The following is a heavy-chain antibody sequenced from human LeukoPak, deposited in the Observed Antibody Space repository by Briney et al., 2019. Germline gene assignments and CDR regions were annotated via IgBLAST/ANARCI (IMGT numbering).Heavy chain of an antibody. D-gene: IGHD3-10*01. J-gene: IGHJ4*02. Sequence: ASVKVSCKASGYTFTSYGISWVRQAPGQGLEWMGWISAYNGNTNYAQKLQGRVTMTTDTSTSTAYMELRSLRSDDTAVYYCARVVYYYGSGRPYGYYFDYWGQGTLSPSPQ. CDR3: ARVVYYYGSGRPYGYYFDY. CDR2: ISAYNGNT. CDR1: GYTFTSYG. V-gene: IGHV1-18*01.